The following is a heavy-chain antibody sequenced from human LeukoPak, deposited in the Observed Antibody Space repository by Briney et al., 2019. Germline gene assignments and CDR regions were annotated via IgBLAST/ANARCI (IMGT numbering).Heavy chain of an antibody. CDR3: AREVSTVTIYYYYYYMDV. Sequence: GGSLRLSCAASGFTFSSYSMNWVRQAPGKGLEWVANIKQDGSEKYYVDSVEGRFTISRDNAKNSLYLQMNSLRAEDTAVYYCAREVSTVTIYYYYYYMDVWGKGTTVTVSS. CDR1: GFTFSSYS. J-gene: IGHJ6*03. D-gene: IGHD4-17*01. CDR2: IKQDGSEK. V-gene: IGHV3-7*01.